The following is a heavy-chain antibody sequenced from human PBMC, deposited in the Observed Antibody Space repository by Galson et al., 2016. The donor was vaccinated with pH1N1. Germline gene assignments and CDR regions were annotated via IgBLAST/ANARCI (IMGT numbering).Heavy chain of an antibody. J-gene: IGHJ3*01. CDR2: ISGSGGYT. Sequence: SLRLSCAASGFTFSSYAMSWVRQAPGKGLEWVSAISGSGGYTYFVDSVQGRFTISRDNSKNTLYLQMNTLRAEDTAVHYCARDNLRGSGSPDASDVWGQGTMVTVSS. CDR1: GFTFSSYA. D-gene: IGHD3-10*02. CDR3: ARDNLRGSGSPDASDV. V-gene: IGHV3-23*01.